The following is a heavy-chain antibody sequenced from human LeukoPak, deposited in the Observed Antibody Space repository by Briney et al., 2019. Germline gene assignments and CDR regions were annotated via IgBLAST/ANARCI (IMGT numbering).Heavy chain of an antibody. V-gene: IGHV3-74*01. Sequence: QTGGSLTLSCAASGFIFSNYWMVWVRQAPGKGLVWVSNLNSDGSITNYADSVKGRSTISRDNAKNTLYLQMNSLRAEDTAVYYCGRDNNYKVDVWGKGTTVTVSS. D-gene: IGHD4-11*01. CDR3: GRDNNYKVDV. CDR1: GFIFSNYW. CDR2: LNSDGSIT. J-gene: IGHJ6*04.